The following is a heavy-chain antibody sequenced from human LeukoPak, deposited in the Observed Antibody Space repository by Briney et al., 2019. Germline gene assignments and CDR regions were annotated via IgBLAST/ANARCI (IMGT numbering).Heavy chain of an antibody. CDR3: VKVSGMYSSSWPTDI. V-gene: IGHV3-23*01. Sequence: GGSLRLSCAASGFTFSSYAMSWVRQAPGKGLEWVSTITGSGSSTYYADSVKGRFTISRDKSMNTLFLQMSSLRAEDTAVYYCVKVSGMYSSSWPTDIWGQGTLVTVSS. D-gene: IGHD6-13*01. J-gene: IGHJ4*02. CDR2: ITGSGSST. CDR1: GFTFSSYA.